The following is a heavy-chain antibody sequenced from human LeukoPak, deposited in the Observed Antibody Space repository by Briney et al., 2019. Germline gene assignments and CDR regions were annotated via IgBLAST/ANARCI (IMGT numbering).Heavy chain of an antibody. CDR2: ITSGDTTI. CDR3: ARDRVGATTNFDY. V-gene: IGHV3-48*01. D-gene: IGHD1-26*01. J-gene: IGHJ4*02. Sequence: PGGSLRLSCAASGFTFSSHSMHWVRQAPGKGLEWLSYITSGDTTIYYADSVKGRFTTSRDNAKNSVYLQLNSLRAEDTAVYYCARDRVGATTNFDYWGQGTLVTVSS. CDR1: GFTFSSHS.